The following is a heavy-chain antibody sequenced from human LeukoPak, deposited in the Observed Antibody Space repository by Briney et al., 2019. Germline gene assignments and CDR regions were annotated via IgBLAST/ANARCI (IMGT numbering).Heavy chain of an antibody. CDR1: GFTFSSYA. J-gene: IGHJ4*02. V-gene: IGHV3-64*04. D-gene: IGHD1-26*01. CDR2: ITTNGGST. CDR3: AKDRGGSDY. Sequence: GGSLRLSCSASGFTFSSYAMHWVRQAPGKGPEYVSGITTNGGSTYYADSVKGRFTISRDNSKNTLYLQLNSLRAEDTAVYYCAKDRGGSDYWGQGTLVTVSS.